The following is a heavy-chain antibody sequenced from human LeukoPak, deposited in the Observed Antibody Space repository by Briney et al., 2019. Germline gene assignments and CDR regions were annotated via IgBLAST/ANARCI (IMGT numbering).Heavy chain of an antibody. D-gene: IGHD6-13*01. V-gene: IGHV4-34*01. J-gene: IGHJ4*02. CDR1: GGSFSGYY. CDR3: ARGPGGSSWYRFDY. Sequence: SETLSHTCAVYGGSFSGYYWSWIRQPPGKGLEWIGEINHSGSTNYNPSLKSRVTISVDTSKNQFSLKLSSVTAADTAVYYCARGPGGSSWYRFDYWGQGTLVTVSS. CDR2: INHSGST.